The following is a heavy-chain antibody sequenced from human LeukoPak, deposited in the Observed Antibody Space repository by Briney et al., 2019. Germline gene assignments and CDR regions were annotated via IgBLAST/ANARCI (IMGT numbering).Heavy chain of an antibody. CDR1: GDTFSTYA. CDR3: ARGLGYSYGSY. V-gene: IGHV1-2*02. J-gene: IGHJ4*02. CDR2: INPNSGGT. D-gene: IGHD5-18*01. Sequence: ASVKVSCKASGDTFSTYAISWVRQAPGQGLEWMGWINPNSGGTNYAQKFQGRVTMTRDTSISTAYMELSRLRSDDTAVYYCARGLGYSYGSYWGQGTLVTVSS.